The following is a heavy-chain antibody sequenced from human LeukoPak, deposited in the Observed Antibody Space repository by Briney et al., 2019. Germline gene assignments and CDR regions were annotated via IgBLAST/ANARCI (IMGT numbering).Heavy chain of an antibody. D-gene: IGHD3-22*01. V-gene: IGHV3-48*03. Sequence: GGSLRLSCAASGFGFGQYEMNWVRQAPGKGLEWIAYISVRAGTIYYGDSAGGRFTISRDDAKNSLYLQMNALRVEDTAIYYCAKDFPHYYEVPHGMDVWGQGTTVTV. CDR3: AKDFPHYYEVPHGMDV. CDR2: ISVRAGTI. J-gene: IGHJ6*02. CDR1: GFGFGQYE.